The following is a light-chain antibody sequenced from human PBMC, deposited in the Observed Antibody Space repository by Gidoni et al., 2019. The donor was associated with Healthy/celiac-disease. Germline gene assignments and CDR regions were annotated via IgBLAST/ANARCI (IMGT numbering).Light chain of an antibody. Sequence: IQKTQCPSSLSASVGDRVTITCQASQDISNYLNWYQQKPGKAPKLLIYDASNLETGVPSRFSGSGSGTDFTFTISSLQPKDIATYYCQQYDNPPLTFGGGTKVEIK. CDR1: QDISNY. J-gene: IGKJ4*01. CDR3: QQYDNPPLT. CDR2: DAS. V-gene: IGKV1-33*01.